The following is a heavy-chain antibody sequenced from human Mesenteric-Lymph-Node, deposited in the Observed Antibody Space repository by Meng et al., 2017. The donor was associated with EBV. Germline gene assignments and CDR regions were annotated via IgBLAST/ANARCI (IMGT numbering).Heavy chain of an antibody. V-gene: IGHV4-30-4*01. CDR1: GGTISAGGDY. CDR3: ARVDDIDSSYNI. CDR2: IYFSGST. D-gene: IGHD3-9*01. J-gene: IGHJ4*02. Sequence: QGRRQGTGPELVRLATTHSLVCTGSGGTISAGGDYWSLSRQAPGKCLKWIWNIYFSGSTYYDPSLKSRLTNSVDTCKNQFSLSLRSVTAADSAVYFCARVDDIDSSYNIWCQGTLVTVSS.